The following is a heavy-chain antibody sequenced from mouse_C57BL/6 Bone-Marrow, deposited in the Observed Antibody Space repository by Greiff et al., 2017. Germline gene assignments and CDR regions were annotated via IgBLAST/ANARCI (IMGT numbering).Heavy chain of an antibody. CDR3: ARPTPYAMDY. CDR2: IYPRSGNT. J-gene: IGHJ4*01. Sequence: QVQLQQSGAELARPGASVKLSCKASGYTFTSYGISWVKQRTGQGLEWIGEIYPRSGNTYYNEKFKGKATLTADKSSSTAYMELRSLTSEDSEVYFCARPTPYAMDYWGQGTSVTVSS. CDR1: GYTFTSYG. V-gene: IGHV1-81*01.